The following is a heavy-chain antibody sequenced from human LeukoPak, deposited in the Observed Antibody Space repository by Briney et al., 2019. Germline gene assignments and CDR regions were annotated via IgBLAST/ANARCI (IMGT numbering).Heavy chain of an antibody. J-gene: IGHJ5*02. CDR3: ARHPGGSSWYWFDP. CDR1: GGSISSYY. CDR2: IYTSGST. V-gene: IGHV4-4*09. D-gene: IGHD6-13*01. Sequence: SETLSPTCTVSGGSISSYYWSWIRQPPGKGLEWIGYIYTSGSTNYNPSLKSRVTISVDTSKNQFSLKLSSVTAADTAVYYCARHPGGSSWYWFDPWGQGTLVTVSS.